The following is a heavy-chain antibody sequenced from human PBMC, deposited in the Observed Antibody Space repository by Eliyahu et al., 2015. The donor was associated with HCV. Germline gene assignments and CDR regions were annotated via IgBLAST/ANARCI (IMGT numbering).Heavy chain of an antibody. V-gene: IGHV3-21*01. CDR2: ISSSSSYI. D-gene: IGHD3-3*01. J-gene: IGHJ4*02. CDR1: GFTFSSXS. CDR3: ARDLAPKIQHEWVAIFGVVAPQPYFDY. Sequence: EVQLVESGGGLVKPGGSLRLSCAASGFTFSSXSMXWVXPAPGXGLEWVSSISSSSSYIYYADSVKGRFTISRDNAKNSLYLQMNSLRAEDTAVYYCARDLAPKIQHEWVAIFGVVAPQPYFDYWGQGTLVTVSS.